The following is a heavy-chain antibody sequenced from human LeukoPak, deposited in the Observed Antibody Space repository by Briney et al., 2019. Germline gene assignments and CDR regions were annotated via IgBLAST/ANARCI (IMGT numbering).Heavy chain of an antibody. D-gene: IGHD3-22*01. V-gene: IGHV3-74*01. CDR1: GFTFSNYW. J-gene: IGHJ6*02. CDR3: ARPIYDTRNAMDV. CDR2: INSDGSST. Sequence: GGSLRLSRAASGFTFSNYWMHWVRQAPGKGLVWVSRINSDGSSTNYADSVEGRFTISRDNAKNTLYLQMNSLRVEDMAVYYCARPIYDTRNAMDVWGQGTTVTVSS.